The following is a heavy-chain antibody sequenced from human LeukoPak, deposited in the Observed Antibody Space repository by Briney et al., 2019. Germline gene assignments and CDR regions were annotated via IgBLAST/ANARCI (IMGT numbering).Heavy chain of an antibody. J-gene: IGHJ4*02. CDR3: ARGSEYSYGFTGRERTKSRLDY. CDR1: GFTFNNSW. CDR2: ISYDGSNK. D-gene: IGHD5-18*01. Sequence: PGGSLRLSCAASGFTFNNSWMHWVRQAPGKGLEWVAVISYDGSNKYYTDSVKGRFTISRDNSKNTLYLQMNSLRAEDTAVYYCARGSEYSYGFTGRERTKSRLDYWGQGTLVTVSS. V-gene: IGHV3-30*03.